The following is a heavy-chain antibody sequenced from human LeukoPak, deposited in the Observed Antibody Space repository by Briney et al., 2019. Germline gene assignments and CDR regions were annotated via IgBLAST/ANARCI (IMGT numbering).Heavy chain of an antibody. V-gene: IGHV1-2*02. CDR2: INPNSGGT. CDR1: GYTSTGYY. D-gene: IGHD5-18*01. Sequence: SVKVSCKASGYTSTGYYMHWVRQAPGQGLEWMGWINPNSGGTNYAQKFQGRVTMTRDTSISTAYMELSRLRSDDTAVYYCARDRGGCSYGLGNNWFDPWGQGTLVTVSS. CDR3: ARDRGGCSYGLGNNWFDP. J-gene: IGHJ5*02.